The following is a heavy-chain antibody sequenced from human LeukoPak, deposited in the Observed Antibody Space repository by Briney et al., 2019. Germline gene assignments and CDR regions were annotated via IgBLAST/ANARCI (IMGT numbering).Heavy chain of an antibody. Sequence: NPSETLSLTCNVSGGSISSNTYFWGWIRRPPGKGLEWIGSIRYSGSTYYNPSLKSRVTISVDTSKYQFSLNLSSLTAADTAVYYCATSDTVSTYNWFDPWGQGTLVTVS. CDR1: GGSISSNTYF. V-gene: IGHV4-39*01. D-gene: IGHD5/OR15-5a*01. CDR2: IRYSGST. CDR3: ATSDTVSTYNWFDP. J-gene: IGHJ5*02.